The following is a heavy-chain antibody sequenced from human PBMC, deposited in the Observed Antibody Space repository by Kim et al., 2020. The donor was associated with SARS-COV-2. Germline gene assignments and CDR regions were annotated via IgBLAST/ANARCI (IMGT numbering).Heavy chain of an antibody. D-gene: IGHD3-10*01. CDR2: ISGSGGST. J-gene: IGHJ6*02. CDR3: AKDRSPQWFVENYYYGMDV. CDR1: GLTFSSYA. Sequence: GGSLRLSCAASGLTFSSYAMSWVRQAPGKGLEWVSAISGSGGSTYYADSVKGRFTISRDNSKNTLYLQMNSLRAEDTAVYYCAKDRSPQWFVENYYYGMDVWGQGTTVTVSS. V-gene: IGHV3-23*01.